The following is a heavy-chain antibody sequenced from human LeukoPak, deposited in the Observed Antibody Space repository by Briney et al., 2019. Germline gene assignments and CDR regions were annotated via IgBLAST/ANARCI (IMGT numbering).Heavy chain of an antibody. CDR1: GFTFSSYS. J-gene: IGHJ6*02. Sequence: GGSLRLSCAASGFTFSSYSMNWVRQAPGKGLEGGSSISSSSSYIYYADSVKGRFTVSRDNAKNSMYLQMNSLRAEDTAVYYCARAGPYGSGYYGMDVWGQGTTVTVSS. V-gene: IGHV3-21*01. CDR2: ISSSSSYI. D-gene: IGHD3-10*01. CDR3: ARAGPYGSGYYGMDV.